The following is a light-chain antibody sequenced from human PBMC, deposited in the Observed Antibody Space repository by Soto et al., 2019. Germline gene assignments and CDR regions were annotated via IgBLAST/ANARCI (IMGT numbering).Light chain of an antibody. J-gene: IGKJ1*01. CDR3: HQYGILPRT. V-gene: IGKV3D-15*01. CDR1: QSISNN. CDR2: GTS. Sequence: EIVMTQSPVTLSVPPGERASLSCRASQSISNNLAWYQQKPGQAPRLLIYGTSNRPTDIPDRFSGSGSGTDFSLTISRLEPEDFAVYYCHQYGILPRTFGQGTKVDIK.